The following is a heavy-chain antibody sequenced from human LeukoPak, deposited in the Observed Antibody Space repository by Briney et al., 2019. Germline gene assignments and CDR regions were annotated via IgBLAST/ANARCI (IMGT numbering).Heavy chain of an antibody. CDR2: IKQDGSEK. CDR3: ARSRIAVAGITYYFDY. J-gene: IGHJ4*02. CDR1: GFSFSSYW. D-gene: IGHD6-19*01. Sequence: GGSLRLSCAASGFSFSSYWMSWVREAPERGLEWVANIKQDGSEKYYVDSVKGRFTISRDNAKNSLYLQMNSLRAEDTAVYYCARSRIAVAGITYYFDYWGQGTLVTVSS. V-gene: IGHV3-7*01.